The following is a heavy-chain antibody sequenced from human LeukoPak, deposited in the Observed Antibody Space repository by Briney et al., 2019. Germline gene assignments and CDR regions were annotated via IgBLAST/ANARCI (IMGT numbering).Heavy chain of an antibody. D-gene: IGHD3-3*01. Sequence: ASVKVSCKASGGTFSSYAINWARQAPGQGLEWMGGIIPIFGIANYAQKFQGRVTITADESTSTAYMELSSLRSEDTAVYYCAREEVTIFGVVILNRSHWFDPWGHGTLVTVSS. CDR2: IIPIFGIA. J-gene: IGHJ5*02. CDR1: GGTFSSYA. V-gene: IGHV1-69*13. CDR3: AREEVTIFGVVILNRSHWFDP.